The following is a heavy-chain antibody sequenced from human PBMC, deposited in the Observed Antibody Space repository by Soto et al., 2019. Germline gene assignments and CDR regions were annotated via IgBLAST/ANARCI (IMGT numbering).Heavy chain of an antibody. Sequence: SETLSLTCTVSGGSIIGSSYYWGWIRQTPGKGLEWIGTIYYSGSTYYNPSLRSRVTISVDTSKNQFSLKLSSVTAADTAVYYCARGFTVVRAYYYYYYGMDVWGQGTTVTVSS. D-gene: IGHD3-10*01. V-gene: IGHV4-39*07. CDR2: IYYSGST. CDR3: ARGFTVVRAYYYYYYGMDV. J-gene: IGHJ6*02. CDR1: GGSIIGSSYY.